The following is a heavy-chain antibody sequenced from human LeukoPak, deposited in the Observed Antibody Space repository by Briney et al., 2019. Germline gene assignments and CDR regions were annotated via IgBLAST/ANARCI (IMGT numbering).Heavy chain of an antibody. CDR2: ISASGTLT. V-gene: IGHV3-48*03. Sequence: GGSLRLSCAASGFSFSSYEMNWVRQAPGKGLEWISYISASGTLTHYADSVEGRFTISGENAKNSLYLQMNSLRGEDTAVYYCAELGITMIGGVWGKGTTVTISS. D-gene: IGHD3-10*02. CDR1: GFSFSSYE. J-gene: IGHJ6*04. CDR3: AELGITMIGGV.